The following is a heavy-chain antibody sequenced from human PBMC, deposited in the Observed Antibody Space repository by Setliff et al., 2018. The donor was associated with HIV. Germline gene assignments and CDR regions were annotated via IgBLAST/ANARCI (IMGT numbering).Heavy chain of an antibody. CDR3: ARGGREYGVNYYYYYMDV. CDR2: IYYTGHT. V-gene: IGHV4-39*01. Sequence: SETLSLTCTVTGGSITTNNYYWGWIRQPPGKGLEWIGTIYYTGHTFYDPSLKSQVTTSVDTSKNQFSLNLSPVTAADTAVYYCARGGREYGVNYYYYYMDVWGKGTTVTAP. J-gene: IGHJ6*03. D-gene: IGHD3-10*01. CDR1: GGSITTNNYY.